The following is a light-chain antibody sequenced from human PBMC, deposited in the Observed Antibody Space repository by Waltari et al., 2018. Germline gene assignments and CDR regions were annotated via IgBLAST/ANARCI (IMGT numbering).Light chain of an antibody. CDR3: SSQSSNDVVL. V-gene: IGLV2-14*01. J-gene: IGLJ2*01. Sequence: QSALTQPASVSGSPGQSVTIFCAGTSNDVGGYNSVSWYQEHPGQAPRVIIYDVSDRPSGVSDRFSGSKSGNTASLTISGLQAEDEADYYCSSQSSNDVVLSGGGTKLTVL. CDR2: DVS. CDR1: SNDVGGYNS.